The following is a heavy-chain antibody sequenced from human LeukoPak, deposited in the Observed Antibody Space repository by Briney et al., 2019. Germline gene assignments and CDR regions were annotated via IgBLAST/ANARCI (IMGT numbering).Heavy chain of an antibody. CDR3: AKSNGYGLVDI. Sequence: SETLSLTCTVSGYSISSGFYWGWIRQPPGKRPEWIGSIYHRGSTYYSPSLKSRVTISLDTSRNQFSLKLNSVTAADTAVYYCAKSNGYGLVDIWGQGTMVTVSS. CDR1: GYSISSGFY. CDR2: IYHRGST. V-gene: IGHV4-38-2*02. D-gene: IGHD3-10*01. J-gene: IGHJ3*02.